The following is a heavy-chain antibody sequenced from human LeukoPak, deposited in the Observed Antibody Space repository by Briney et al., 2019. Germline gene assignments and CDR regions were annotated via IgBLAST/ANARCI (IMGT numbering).Heavy chain of an antibody. CDR3: AKDGLIFGVVYNAFDI. V-gene: IGHV3-48*01. D-gene: IGHD3-3*01. CDR2: ISSSSSTI. CDR1: GFTFSSYS. Sequence: GGSLRLSCAASGFTFSSYSMNWVRQVPGKGLEWVSYISSSSSTIYYADSVKGRFTISRDHSKNTLYLQMNSLRVEDTAMYYCAKDGLIFGVVYNAFDIWGQGTVVTVSS. J-gene: IGHJ3*02.